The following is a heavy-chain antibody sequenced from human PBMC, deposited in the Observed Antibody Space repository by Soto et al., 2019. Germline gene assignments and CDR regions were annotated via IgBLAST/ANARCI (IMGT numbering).Heavy chain of an antibody. J-gene: IGHJ4*02. V-gene: IGHV3-7*04. D-gene: IGHD3-16*01. CDR3: ARGAGIGDY. CDR2: IKEDGSEK. CDR1: GFTFSTYW. Sequence: VGSLRLSCAASGFTFSTYWMSWVRQAPGKGLEWLANIKEDGSEKYYVDSVKGRFTISRDNAKNSLYLQVNGLRAEDTAVYYCARGAGIGDYWGQGTLVTVSS.